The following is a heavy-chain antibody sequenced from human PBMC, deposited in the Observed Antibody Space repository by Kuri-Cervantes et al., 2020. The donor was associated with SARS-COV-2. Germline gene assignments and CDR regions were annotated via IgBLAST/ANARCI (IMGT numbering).Heavy chain of an antibody. CDR3: ARDSRYYDFWSGYGSTPHYYYYYYMDV. V-gene: IGHV3-66*02. J-gene: IGHJ6*03. CDR2: IYSGGST. D-gene: IGHD3-3*01. CDR1: GFTFSSYW. Sequence: GESLKISCAASGFTFSSYWMSWVRQAPGKGLEWVSVIYSGGSTYYADSVKGRFTISRDNSKNTLYLQMNSLRAEDTAVYYCARDSRYYDFWSGYGSTPHYYYYYYMDVWGKGTTVTVSS.